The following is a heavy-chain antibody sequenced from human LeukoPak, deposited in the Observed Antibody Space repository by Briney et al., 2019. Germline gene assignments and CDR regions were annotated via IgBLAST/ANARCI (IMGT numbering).Heavy chain of an antibody. V-gene: IGHV3-74*01. Sequence: GGSLRLSCAASGFTFSSDWMHWVRQAPGKGLVWVSRINSDGSSTSYADSVKGRFTISRENAKNTVYLQMNSLRAEDTAVYYCANNYGGNFGYWGQGTLVTVSS. D-gene: IGHD4-23*01. J-gene: IGHJ4*02. CDR2: INSDGSST. CDR1: GFTFSSDW. CDR3: ANNYGGNFGY.